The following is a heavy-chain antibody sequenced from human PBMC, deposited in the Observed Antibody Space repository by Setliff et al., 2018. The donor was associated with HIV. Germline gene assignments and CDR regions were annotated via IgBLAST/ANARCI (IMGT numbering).Heavy chain of an antibody. CDR1: GGSISSSSSY. V-gene: IGHV4-39*07. CDR2: MYYSGIT. Sequence: SETLSLTCIVSGGSISSSSSYWGWIRLPPGKRLEWIGSMYYSGITHYNPSLESRATISVDTSMNYLSLNLTSVTAADTAVYFCARDMMRWLVMVPGATRGYFDAWGQGALVTVS. CDR3: ARDMMRWLVMVPGATRGYFDA. J-gene: IGHJ4*02. D-gene: IGHD3-16*01.